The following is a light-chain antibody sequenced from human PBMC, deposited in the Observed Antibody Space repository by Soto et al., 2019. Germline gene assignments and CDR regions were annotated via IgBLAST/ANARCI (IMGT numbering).Light chain of an antibody. CDR1: SSDVGGYNY. V-gene: IGLV2-14*01. CDR3: SSYTSSSTPLYV. CDR2: DVS. J-gene: IGLJ1*01. Sequence: QSALTRPASVSRSPGQSITISCTGNSSDVGGYNYVSWYQQHPGKAPKLMIYDVSNRPSGVSNRFSGSKSVNTASLTISGLQAEDEADYYCSSYTSSSTPLYVFGTGTKVTVL.